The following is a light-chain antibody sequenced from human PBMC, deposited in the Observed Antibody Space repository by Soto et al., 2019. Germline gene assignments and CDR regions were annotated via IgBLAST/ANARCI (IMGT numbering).Light chain of an antibody. CDR1: QSVSSNY. Sequence: DIVLTQSPATLSLSPGERATLSCRASQSVSSNYLAWYQQKPGQAPRLLIYDTSSRATGIPDRFSGSGSGTDFTLTISRLEPEDFAVYYCQHYVTWPLTFGGGTKVDIK. CDR2: DTS. J-gene: IGKJ4*01. CDR3: QHYVTWPLT. V-gene: IGKV3-20*01.